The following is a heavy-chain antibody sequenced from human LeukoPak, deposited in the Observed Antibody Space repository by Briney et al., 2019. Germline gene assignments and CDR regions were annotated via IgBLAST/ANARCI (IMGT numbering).Heavy chain of an antibody. V-gene: IGHV3-64*01. Sequence: GGSLRLSCVASGFTFSGYAMHWVRQAPGNGLEYVSTISTDGGSTYHANSVKGRFTISRDSSKNTLYLQMGSLRPEDMAVYYCVKGGRTTGTTVFDYWGHGTLVTVSS. CDR3: VKGGRTTGTTVFDY. CDR2: ISTDGGST. D-gene: IGHD1-1*01. J-gene: IGHJ4*01. CDR1: GFTFSGYA.